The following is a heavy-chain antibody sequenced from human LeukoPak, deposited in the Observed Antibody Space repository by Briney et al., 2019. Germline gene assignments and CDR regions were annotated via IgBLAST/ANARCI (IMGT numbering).Heavy chain of an antibody. CDR2: ISAYNGNT. Sequence: ASVKVSCKASGYTFTSYGISWVGQAPGQGLEWMGWISAYNGNTNYAQKLQGRVTMTTDTSTSTAYMELRSLRSDDTAVYYCARLRDSSGYGWFDPWGQGTLVTVSS. CDR1: GYTFTSYG. J-gene: IGHJ5*02. D-gene: IGHD3-22*01. CDR3: ARLRDSSGYGWFDP. V-gene: IGHV1-18*01.